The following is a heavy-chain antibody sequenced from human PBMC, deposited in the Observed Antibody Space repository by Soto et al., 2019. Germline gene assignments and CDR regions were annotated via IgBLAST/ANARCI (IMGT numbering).Heavy chain of an antibody. Sequence: GGSRTLARPAWGFCFCRYWLHYVHQAPGKGLGWVAVISYDGSNKYYADSVKGRFTISRDNSKNTLYLQMNSLRAEDTAVYYCAKNSGSYYVEHPFVYGCQGTRATVSS. CDR1: GFCFCRYW. D-gene: IGHD1-26*01. J-gene: IGHJ4*02. CDR2: ISYDGSNK. CDR3: AKNSGSYYVEHPFVY. V-gene: IGHV3-30*18.